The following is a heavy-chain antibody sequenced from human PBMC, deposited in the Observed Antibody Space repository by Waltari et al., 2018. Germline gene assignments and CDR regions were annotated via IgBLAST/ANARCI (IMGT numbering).Heavy chain of an antibody. J-gene: IGHJ4*02. V-gene: IGHV4-4*02. D-gene: IGHD5-18*01. CDR1: GASISGLYW. CDR2: DYRSGST. Sequence: QVQLQESGPGLVEPSGTLSLTGAASGASISGLYWRSWVRKPPGKGLEWIGEDYRSGSTRSNPSLKSRVTLSVEKSNNQLSLNLTSVTAADPAVYYCVRGGYMYGALGYWGQGTLVTVS. CDR3: VRGGYMYGALGY.